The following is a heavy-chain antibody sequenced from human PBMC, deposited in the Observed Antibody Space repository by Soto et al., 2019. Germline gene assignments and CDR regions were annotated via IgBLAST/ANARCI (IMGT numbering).Heavy chain of an antibody. CDR3: AKGGLYCSGASSYVSAPAYFDY. V-gene: IGHV3-23*01. CDR2: ISGSGGST. J-gene: IGHJ4*02. CDR1: GFTFNNYA. D-gene: IGHD2-2*01. Sequence: EVQLLVSGGGLLQPGGSLRLSCAASGFTFNNYAMHWVRQAAGKGLEWVSTISGSGGSTYYADSVKGRFTISRDNSKNTLYLQMNSLRAEDTAVYYCAKGGLYCSGASSYVSAPAYFDYWGQGTVVIVSS.